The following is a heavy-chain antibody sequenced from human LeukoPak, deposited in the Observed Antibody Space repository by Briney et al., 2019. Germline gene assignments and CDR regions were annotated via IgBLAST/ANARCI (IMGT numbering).Heavy chain of an antibody. J-gene: IGHJ5*02. V-gene: IGHV4-30-4*01. CDR3: ARLITMIVSSGFDP. CDR2: IYYSGST. CDR1: GGSISSGDYY. D-gene: IGHD3-22*01. Sequence: SETLSLTCTVSGGSISSGDYYWSWIRQPPGKGLEWIGYIYYSGSTYYNPSLKSRVTISVDTSKNQFSLKLSSVTAADTAVYHCARLITMIVSSGFDPWGQGTLVTVSS.